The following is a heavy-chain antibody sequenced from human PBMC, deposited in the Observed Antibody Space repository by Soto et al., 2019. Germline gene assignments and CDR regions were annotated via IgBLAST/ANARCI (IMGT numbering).Heavy chain of an antibody. D-gene: IGHD6-13*01. CDR2: IKGDGSET. J-gene: IGHJ4*02. CDR1: GFSFSNYW. V-gene: IGHV3-74*01. Sequence: GGSLRLSCAASGFSFSNYWMHWVRQAPGKGLVWVSRIKGDGSETNYADSVKGRFTISRDNAKNTLYLQMNSLRAEDTAVYYCAKDLHIAATDYWGQGTLVTVSS. CDR3: AKDLHIAATDY.